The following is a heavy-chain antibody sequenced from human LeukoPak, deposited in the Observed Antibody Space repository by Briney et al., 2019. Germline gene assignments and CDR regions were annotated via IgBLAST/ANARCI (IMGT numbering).Heavy chain of an antibody. CDR2: IYHSGST. CDR3: ATSLMTTVTTWFDP. V-gene: IGHV4-34*01. D-gene: IGHD4-11*01. CDR1: GGSFSGYY. Sequence: PSETLSLTCAVYGGSFSGYYWSWIRQPPGKGLEWIGEIYHSGSTNYNPSLKSRVTISVDTSKNQFSLKLSSVTAADTAVYYCATSLMTTVTTWFDPWGQGTLVTVSS. J-gene: IGHJ5*02.